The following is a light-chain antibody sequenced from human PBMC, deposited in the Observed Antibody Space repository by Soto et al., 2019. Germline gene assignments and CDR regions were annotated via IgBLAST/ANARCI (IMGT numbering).Light chain of an antibody. CDR2: VNSDGTH. CDR1: SGHTNYA. Sequence: QPVLTQSPSASASLGASVKLTCTLDSGHTNYAIAWHQQQSEKGPRYLMKVNSDGTHIKGDGIPDRFSGSSSGAERYLTISSLQSEDEADYYCQTWGTVTPVIFGGGTKLTV. CDR3: QTWGTVTPVI. V-gene: IGLV4-69*01. J-gene: IGLJ2*01.